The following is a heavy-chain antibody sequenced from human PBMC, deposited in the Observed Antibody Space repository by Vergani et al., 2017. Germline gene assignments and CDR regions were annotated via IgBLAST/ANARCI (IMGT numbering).Heavy chain of an antibody. D-gene: IGHD5-24*01. CDR1: GFTFSSYG. CDR3: AREPGFRGPNWFGP. J-gene: IGHJ5*02. Sequence: QVQLVESGGGVVQPGRSLRLSCAASGFTFSSYGMHWVRQAPGKGLEWVAVISYDGSNKYYADSVKGRFTISRDNSKNTLYLQMNSLRAEDTALYYCAREPGFRGPNWFGPWGPGTLVTVSS. CDR2: ISYDGSNK. V-gene: IGHV3-30*03.